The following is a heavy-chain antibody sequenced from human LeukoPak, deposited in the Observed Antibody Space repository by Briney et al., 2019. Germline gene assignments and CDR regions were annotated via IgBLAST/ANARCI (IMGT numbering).Heavy chain of an antibody. CDR2: ISSSGGST. CDR3: AKDLYTYGTTPLDY. V-gene: IGHV3-23*01. Sequence: GGSLRLSCAASGFTFSSYATSWGRQAAGKGLEWASSISSSGGSTYYADSVKGRFTISRDYSKNTLYLQMNSLRAEDTAVYYCAKDLYTYGTTPLDYWGQGILVTVSS. J-gene: IGHJ4*02. CDR1: GFTFSSYA. D-gene: IGHD5-18*01.